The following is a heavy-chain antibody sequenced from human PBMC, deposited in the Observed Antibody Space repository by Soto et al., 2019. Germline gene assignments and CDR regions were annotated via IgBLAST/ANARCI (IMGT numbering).Heavy chain of an antibody. D-gene: IGHD3-22*01. Sequence: GSVKVSCKASGGTFNSYAISWVRQALGQGLEWMGWINPNSGGANYAQKFQGWVTMTRDTSISTAYMELSRLRSDDTAVYYCASGYYDSSGFNAFDIWGQGTMVTVSS. CDR1: GGTFNSYA. J-gene: IGHJ3*02. CDR2: INPNSGGA. V-gene: IGHV1-2*04. CDR3: ASGYYDSSGFNAFDI.